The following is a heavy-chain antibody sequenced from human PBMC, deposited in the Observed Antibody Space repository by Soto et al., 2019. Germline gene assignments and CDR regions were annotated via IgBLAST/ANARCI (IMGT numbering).Heavy chain of an antibody. Sequence: QVQLVQSGAEVKKPGASVKVSCKASGYTFTSYGISWVRQAPGQGLEWMGWISAYNGNTNYAQKLQGRVTMTTDTSXSXXYMELRSLRSDDTAVYYCARGCSSTSCYGTDAFDIWGQGTMVTVSS. CDR3: ARGCSSTSCYGTDAFDI. D-gene: IGHD2-2*01. V-gene: IGHV1-18*01. CDR2: ISAYNGNT. CDR1: GYTFTSYG. J-gene: IGHJ3*02.